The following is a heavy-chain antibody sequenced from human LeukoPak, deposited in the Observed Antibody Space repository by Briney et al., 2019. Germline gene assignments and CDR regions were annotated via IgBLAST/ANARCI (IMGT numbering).Heavy chain of an antibody. CDR1: GFSVGGTH. D-gene: IGHD1-1*01. CDR3: ARDTATTGGGLDS. V-gene: IGHV3-53*01. Sequence: GGSLRLFCAISGFSVGGTHMSWVRQAPGKGLEGVSAIYTGGTTYYADSVQGRFTVSRDNSKNILYLHMNNLRAEDTAVYYCARDTATTGGGLDSWGQGTLVTVSS. J-gene: IGHJ4*02. CDR2: IYTGGTT.